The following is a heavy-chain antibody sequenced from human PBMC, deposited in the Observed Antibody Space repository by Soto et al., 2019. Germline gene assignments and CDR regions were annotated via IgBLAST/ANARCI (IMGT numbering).Heavy chain of an antibody. CDR2: ISYDGTNK. CDR1: GFTFRNYA. J-gene: IGHJ2*01. Sequence: ESGGGVVQPGRSLRLSCAASGFTFRNYAVHWVRQAPGKGLEWMAVISYDGTNKYYADSVKGRFTISRDNSKNTLYLQLNSLRAEDTAVYFCARDVTVLQFESDWYFDLWGRGTLVTVSS. V-gene: IGHV3-30-3*01. D-gene: IGHD5-12*01. CDR3: ARDVTVLQFESDWYFDL.